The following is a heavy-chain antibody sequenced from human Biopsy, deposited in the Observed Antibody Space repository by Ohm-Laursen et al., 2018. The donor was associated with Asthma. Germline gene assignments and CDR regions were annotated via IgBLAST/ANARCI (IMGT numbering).Heavy chain of an antibody. Sequence: SETLSLTYTVSGGSISSSSYYWGWIRQPPGKGLEWIGEINYRGDTNYNPSLESRVSISVDTSTYHFSLRLNSVTAADTAVYYCVRGEEVAGTYFKDWDQGTLVTVSS. V-gene: IGHV4-39*02. J-gene: IGHJ1*01. D-gene: IGHD6-19*01. CDR1: GGSISSSSYY. CDR2: INYRGDT. CDR3: VRGEEVAGTYFKD.